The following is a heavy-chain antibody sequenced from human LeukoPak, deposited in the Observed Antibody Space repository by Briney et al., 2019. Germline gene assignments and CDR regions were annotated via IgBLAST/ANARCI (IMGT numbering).Heavy chain of an antibody. CDR1: GYNFATYW. J-gene: IGHJ3*01. CDR3: ARQYCSGGSCYGSAFDV. CDR2: IYPVDSNT. D-gene: IGHD2-15*01. Sequence: GESLKISCKGSGYNFATYWIGWVRQMPGKGLEWMGIIYPVDSNTRYSPSFQGQVTISADKSISTAYLQWSSPKASDTAMYYCARQYCSGGSCYGSAFDVWGQGTMVTVSS. V-gene: IGHV5-51*01.